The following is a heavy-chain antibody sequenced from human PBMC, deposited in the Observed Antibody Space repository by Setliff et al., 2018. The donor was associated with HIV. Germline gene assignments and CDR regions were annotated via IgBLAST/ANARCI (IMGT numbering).Heavy chain of an antibody. D-gene: IGHD6-13*01. CDR1: GFTFSSYS. CDR3: ARPLLQQLVLGINWFDP. Sequence: PGGSLRLSCAASGFTFSSYSMNWVRQAPGKGLEWVSVIYSGGSTYYADSVKGRFTISRDNSKNTLYLQMNSLRAEDTAVYYCARPLLQQLVLGINWFDPWGQGTLVTVSS. CDR2: IYSGGST. J-gene: IGHJ5*02. V-gene: IGHV3-66*02.